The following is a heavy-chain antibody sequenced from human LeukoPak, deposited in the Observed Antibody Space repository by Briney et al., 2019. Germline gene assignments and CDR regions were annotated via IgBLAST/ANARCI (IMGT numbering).Heavy chain of an antibody. V-gene: IGHV4-39*02. CDR1: GGSISSSSYY. CDR3: AREPYCGGDCAFDY. CDR2: IYYSGST. D-gene: IGHD2-21*01. J-gene: IGHJ4*02. Sequence: SETLSLTCTVSGGSISSSSYYWGWIRQPPGKGLEWIGSIYYSGSTYYNPSLKSRVTISVDTSKNQFSLKLSSVTAADTAVYYCAREPYCGGDCAFDYWAREPWSPSPQ.